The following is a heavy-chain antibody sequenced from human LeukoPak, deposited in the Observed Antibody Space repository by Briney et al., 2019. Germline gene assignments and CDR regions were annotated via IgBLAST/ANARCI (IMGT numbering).Heavy chain of an antibody. V-gene: IGHV4-61*08. J-gene: IGHJ5*02. CDR3: ARVPYDSSGYNWFDP. CDR2: IYYSGST. CDR1: GGSISSGGYY. D-gene: IGHD3-22*01. Sequence: SETLSLTCTVSGGSISSGGYYWSWIRQPPGKGLEWIGYIYYSGSTNYNPSLKSRVTISVDTSKNQFSLKLSSVTAADTAVYYCARVPYDSSGYNWFDPWGQGTLVTVSS.